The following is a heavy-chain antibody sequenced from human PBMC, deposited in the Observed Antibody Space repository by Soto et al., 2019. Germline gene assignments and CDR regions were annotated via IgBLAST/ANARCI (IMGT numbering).Heavy chain of an antibody. CDR2: IYPGDSNI. CDR3: ARQRYFDY. J-gene: IGHJ4*02. CDR1: GYIFHNYW. Sequence: PGESLKISCQASGYIFHNYWIGWVRQMPGKGLEWLGIIYPGDSNIRYNPSFQGQVTISADKSLSTTYLHWSSLKASGTAMYYCARQRYFDYWGQGTLVTVS. V-gene: IGHV5-51*01.